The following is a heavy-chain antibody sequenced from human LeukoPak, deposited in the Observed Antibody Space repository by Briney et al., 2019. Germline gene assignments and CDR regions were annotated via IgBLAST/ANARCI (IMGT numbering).Heavy chain of an antibody. CDR1: GGSFSGYY. V-gene: IGHV4-34*01. D-gene: IGHD2-8*01. Sequence: SETLSLTCAVYGGSFSGYYWSWIRQPPGKGLEWIREINHSGSTNYNPSLKSRVTISVDTSKNQFSLKLSSVTAADTAVYYCARGVLADYWGQGTLVTVSS. J-gene: IGHJ4*02. CDR3: ARGVLADY. CDR2: INHSGST.